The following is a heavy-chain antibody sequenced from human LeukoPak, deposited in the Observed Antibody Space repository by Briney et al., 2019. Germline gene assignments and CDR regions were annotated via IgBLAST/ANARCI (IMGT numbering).Heavy chain of an antibody. CDR1: GYTFTSYG. CDR2: MSAYNGNT. Sequence: GASVKVSCKASGYTFTSYGISWVRQAPGQGLEWMGWMSAYNGNTNYAQKLQGRVTVTTDTSTSTAYMELRSLRSDDTAVYYCARDSDDSSGYPIYGPSYWGQGTLVTVSS. CDR3: ARDSDDSSGYPIYGPSY. J-gene: IGHJ4*02. D-gene: IGHD3-22*01. V-gene: IGHV1-18*01.